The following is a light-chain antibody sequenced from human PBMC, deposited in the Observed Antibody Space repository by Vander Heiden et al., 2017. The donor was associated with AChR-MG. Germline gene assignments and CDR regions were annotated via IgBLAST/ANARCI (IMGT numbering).Light chain of an antibody. CDR1: QSVSSNN. CDR2: GAS. V-gene: IGKV3-20*01. Sequence: ETVLTQSPGTLSLSPGERATLSCRASQSVSSNNLAWYQQKPGQAPRLLIHGASTRATGIPDRFNGSGSGTDFTLTVSRLEPEDFAVYYCQQDGNSPLTFGGGTKVEIK. CDR3: QQDGNSPLT. J-gene: IGKJ4*01.